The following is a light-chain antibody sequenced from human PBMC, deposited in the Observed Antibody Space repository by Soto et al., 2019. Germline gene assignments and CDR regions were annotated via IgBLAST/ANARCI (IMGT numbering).Light chain of an antibody. CDR1: NSNIGTNT. V-gene: IGLV1-44*01. J-gene: IGLJ3*02. CDR3: ASWDDTLNGHLV. CDR2: NTN. Sequence: QSVLTQPPSVSGTPGQRVTISCSGSNSNIGTNTVDWYHQLPGTAPRLLIYNTNQRPSGVPDRFSGSKSGTSASLAISGLQSDDEADYYCASWDDTLNGHLVFGGGTKVTVL.